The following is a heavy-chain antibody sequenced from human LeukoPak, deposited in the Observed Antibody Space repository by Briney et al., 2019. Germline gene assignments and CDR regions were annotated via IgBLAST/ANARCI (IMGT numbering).Heavy chain of an antibody. V-gene: IGHV3-53*01. J-gene: IGHJ4*02. CDR3: VRLNPGRAAAGC. D-gene: IGHD6-13*01. CDR2: IYSGGST. Sequence: GGSLRLSCAASGFTVSSNYMSWVVQAPGKGVEWVSVIYSGGSTYYADSVKGRFTISRDNSKNTLYLQMNSLRAEDTAVYYCVRLNPGRAAAGCWGQGTLVTVSS. CDR1: GFTVSSNY.